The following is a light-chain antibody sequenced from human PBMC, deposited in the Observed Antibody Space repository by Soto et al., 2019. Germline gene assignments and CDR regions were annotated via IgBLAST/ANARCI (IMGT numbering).Light chain of an antibody. CDR1: QSVSSN. J-gene: IGKJ4*01. Sequence: EIVMTQSPDILSVSPGERATLSCRASQSVSSNLAGYQQKPGQSPRLLIYGSSTRATGIPARFSGSGSGTDFTLTISSLEPEDFAVYYCQQHADWPLTFGGGTKVEIK. CDR3: QQHADWPLT. CDR2: GSS. V-gene: IGKV3D-15*01.